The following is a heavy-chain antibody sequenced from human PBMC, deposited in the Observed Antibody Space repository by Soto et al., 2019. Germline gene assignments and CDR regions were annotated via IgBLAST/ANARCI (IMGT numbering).Heavy chain of an antibody. D-gene: IGHD3-16*01. CDR1: GGSISSYY. J-gene: IGHJ6*02. CDR2: IYYSGST. CDR3: ARDLGGTHYYYYYGMDV. V-gene: IGHV4-59*01. Sequence: SETLSLTCTVSGGSISSYYWSWLRQPPGKGLEWIGYIYYSGSTNYNPSLKSRVTISVETSKNQFPLKLSLVTAADTAGYYCARDLGGTHYYYYYGMDVWGQGTTVTFSS.